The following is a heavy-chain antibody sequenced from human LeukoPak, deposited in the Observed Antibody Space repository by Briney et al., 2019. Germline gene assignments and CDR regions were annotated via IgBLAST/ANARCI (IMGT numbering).Heavy chain of an antibody. V-gene: IGHV4-39*01. CDR1: GGSFNGYY. CDR3: ARQHNWNSDY. D-gene: IGHD1-7*01. J-gene: IGHJ4*02. Sequence: SETLSLTCAVYGGSFNGYYWGWIRQPPGKGLEWIGSIYYSGSTYYNPSLKSRVTISVDTSKNQFSLKLSSVTAADTAVYYCARQHNWNSDYWGQGTLVTVSS. CDR2: IYYSGST.